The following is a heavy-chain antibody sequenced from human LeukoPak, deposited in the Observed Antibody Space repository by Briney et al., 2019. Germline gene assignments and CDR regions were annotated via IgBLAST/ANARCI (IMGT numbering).Heavy chain of an antibody. Sequence: GGSLRLSCAASGFTFSSYAMSWVRQAPGKGLEWASAISGSGGSTYYADSVKGRFTISRDNSKNTLYLQMNSLRAEDTAVYYCAKALRTAVAAKAANAFDIWGQGTMVTVSS. J-gene: IGHJ3*02. CDR3: AKALRTAVAAKAANAFDI. CDR2: ISGSGGST. CDR1: GFTFSSYA. D-gene: IGHD6-19*01. V-gene: IGHV3-23*01.